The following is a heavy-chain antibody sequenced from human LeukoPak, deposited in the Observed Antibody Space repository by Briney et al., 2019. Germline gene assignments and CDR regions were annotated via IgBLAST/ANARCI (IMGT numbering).Heavy chain of an antibody. CDR2: INHSGST. CDR3: ARVVRGSGSYYNRGLYFDY. J-gene: IGHJ4*02. V-gene: IGHV4-34*01. D-gene: IGHD3-10*01. CDR1: GGSFSGYY. Sequence: PSETLSLTCAVYGGSFSGYYWSWIRQPPGKGLEWIGEINHSGSTNYNPSLKSRVTISVDTSKNQFSLKLSSVTAADTAVYYCARVVRGSGSYYNRGLYFDYWGQGTLVTVSS.